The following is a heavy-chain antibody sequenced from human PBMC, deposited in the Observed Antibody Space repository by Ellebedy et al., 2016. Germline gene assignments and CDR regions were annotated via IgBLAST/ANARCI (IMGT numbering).Heavy chain of an antibody. J-gene: IGHJ4*02. D-gene: IGHD2-2*01. CDR1: GFTFSSYS. CDR2: ISSSSSYI. CDR3: ARSFPGDSQLLQHSYFDY. Sequence: GESLKISCAASGFTFSSYSMNWVRQAPGKGLEWVSSISSSSSYIYYADSVKGRFTISRDNAKNSQYLQMNSLRAEDTAVYYCARSFPGDSQLLQHSYFDYWGRGTLVTVSS. V-gene: IGHV3-21*01.